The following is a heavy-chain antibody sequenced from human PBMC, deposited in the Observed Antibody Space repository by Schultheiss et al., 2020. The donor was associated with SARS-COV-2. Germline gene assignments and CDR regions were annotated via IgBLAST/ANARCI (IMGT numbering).Heavy chain of an antibody. CDR2: ISYDGSNK. D-gene: IGHD1-26*01. CDR1: GFTFSSYG. CDR3: ARGGRVFDI. J-gene: IGHJ3*02. V-gene: IGHV3-33*05. Sequence: GGSLRLSCAASGFTFSSYGMHWVRQAPGKGLEWVAVISYDGSNKYYVDSVKGRFTISRDNAKNSLYLQMNSLRAEDSAVYYCARGGRVFDIWGQGTMVTVSS.